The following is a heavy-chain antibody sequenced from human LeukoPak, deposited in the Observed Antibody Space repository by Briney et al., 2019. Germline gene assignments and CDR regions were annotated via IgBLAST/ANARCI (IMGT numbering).Heavy chain of an antibody. CDR1: GFTLSTYA. J-gene: IGHJ4*02. V-gene: IGHV3-21*01. Sequence: GGSLRLSCAASGFTLSTYAMSWVRQTPGKGLEWVAATSSSDAGTYHADSVKGRFTISRDNAKNSLYLQMNSLRAEDTAVYYCARRVVRGVITHWGQGTLVTVSS. CDR2: TSSSDAGT. CDR3: ARRVVRGVITH. D-gene: IGHD3-10*01.